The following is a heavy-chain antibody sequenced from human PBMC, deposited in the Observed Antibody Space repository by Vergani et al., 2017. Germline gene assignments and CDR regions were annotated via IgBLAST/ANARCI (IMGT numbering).Heavy chain of an antibody. D-gene: IGHD2-21*02. CDR1: GGSISSYY. CDR2: IYYSGST. Sequence: QVQLQESGPGLVKPSETLSLTSTASGGSISSYYWSWIRQPPGKGLEWIGYIYYSGSTNYNPSLKSRVTISVDTSKNQFSLKLSSVTAADTAVYYCARNPYCGGDCYSDAFDIWGQGTMVTVSS. J-gene: IGHJ3*02. V-gene: IGHV4-59*01. CDR3: ARNPYCGGDCYSDAFDI.